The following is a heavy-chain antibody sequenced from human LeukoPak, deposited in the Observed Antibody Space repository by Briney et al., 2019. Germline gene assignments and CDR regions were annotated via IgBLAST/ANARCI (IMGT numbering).Heavy chain of an antibody. V-gene: IGHV4-38-2*02. Sequence: KASETLSLTCAVSGYSISSGYYWGWIRQPPGKGLEWIGSIYHSGSTYYNPSLESRVTISVDTSRNQFSLKLNSVTAADTAVYHCARDAVAGTKKFDYWGQGALVTVSS. CDR1: GYSISSGYY. J-gene: IGHJ4*02. CDR2: IYHSGST. D-gene: IGHD6-19*01. CDR3: ARDAVAGTKKFDY.